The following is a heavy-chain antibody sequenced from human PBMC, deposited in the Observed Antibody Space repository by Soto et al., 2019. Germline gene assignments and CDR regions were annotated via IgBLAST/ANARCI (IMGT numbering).Heavy chain of an antibody. CDR2: MNPNSGNT. V-gene: IGHV1-8*01. D-gene: IGHD3-22*01. J-gene: IGHJ4*02. CDR3: VRVGYYYDSSGYYLSFGY. Sequence: ASVKVSCKASGYPFTSYDINWVRQATGQGLEWMGWMNPNSGNTGYAQKFQGRVTMTRNTSISTAYMELSSLRSEDTAVYYCVRVGYYYDSSGYYLSFGYWGQGTLVTVSS. CDR1: GYPFTSYD.